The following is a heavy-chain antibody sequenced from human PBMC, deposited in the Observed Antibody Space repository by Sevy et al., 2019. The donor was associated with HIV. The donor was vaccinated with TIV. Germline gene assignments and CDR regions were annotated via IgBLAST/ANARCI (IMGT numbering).Heavy chain of an antibody. Sequence: WGSLRLSCAASGFIFNSYGMSWVRQAPGKGMEWVSGISGSGGSIYYADSVKGRFTISRDNFKNTLYLQMNSLRAEDTAVYYCRGVGTTTNFDYWGQGTLVTVSS. CDR3: RGVGTTTNFDY. V-gene: IGHV3-23*01. D-gene: IGHD1-26*01. CDR1: GFIFNSYG. CDR2: ISGSGGSI. J-gene: IGHJ4*02.